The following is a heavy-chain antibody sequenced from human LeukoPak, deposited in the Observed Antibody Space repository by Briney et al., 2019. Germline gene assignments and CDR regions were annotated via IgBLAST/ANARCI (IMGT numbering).Heavy chain of an antibody. Sequence: PGGPLRLSCAASGFTLSDYDMHWVRQATGKGLEWVSAIGTAGDTYYTGSVKGRFTISRENAKNSLYLQMNSLRAGDTAVYYCARVAKERVGGVYYFDYWGQGTLVTVSS. CDR1: GFTLSDYD. J-gene: IGHJ4*02. D-gene: IGHD1-1*01. V-gene: IGHV3-13*01. CDR3: ARVAKERVGGVYYFDY. CDR2: IGTAGDT.